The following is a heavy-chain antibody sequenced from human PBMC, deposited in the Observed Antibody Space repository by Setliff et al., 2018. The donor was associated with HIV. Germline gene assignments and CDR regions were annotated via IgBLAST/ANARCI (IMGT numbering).Heavy chain of an antibody. J-gene: IGHJ4*02. D-gene: IGHD6-13*01. CDR3: ARADSSNWYHVVY. Sequence: ASVKVSCKASGGAFSSYALSWVRQAPGQGLEWMGGIIPIFGTANYAQKFQGRVTITTDESTSTAYMELSSLRSEDTAVYYWARADSSNWYHVVYWGQGTLVTVSS. V-gene: IGHV1-69*05. CDR1: GGAFSSYA. CDR2: IIPIFGTA.